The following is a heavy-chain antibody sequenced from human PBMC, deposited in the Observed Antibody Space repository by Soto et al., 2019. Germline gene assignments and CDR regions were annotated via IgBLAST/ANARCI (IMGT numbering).Heavy chain of an antibody. V-gene: IGHV3-23*01. Sequence: GSLRLSCAASGFSFDDYAMTWVRQATGKGLEWVSAISGSGDNTYYADSVKGRFTISRDNSRNNLFLQLNTLRAEDTALYYCAKGYYSGYDLAYFDYWGQGTLVTVSS. CDR2: ISGSGDNT. J-gene: IGHJ4*02. CDR3: AKGYYSGYDLAYFDY. D-gene: IGHD5-12*01. CDR1: GFSFDDYA.